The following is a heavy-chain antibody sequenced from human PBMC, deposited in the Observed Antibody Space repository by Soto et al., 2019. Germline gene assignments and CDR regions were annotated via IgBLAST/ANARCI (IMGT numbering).Heavy chain of an antibody. D-gene: IGHD4-17*01. V-gene: IGHV2-5*01. CDR3: ALRYGDYLNGPHSYDY. Sequence: VSGPTLVNPTQTLMLTCSFSGFSLDTTGVGVGWVRQAPGKALEWLALIYGNDDKRYSPSLKSRLTITKDTSKNQVVLTMTNMDPVDTATYYCALRYGDYLNGPHSYDYWGQGTLVTVSS. CDR1: GFSLDTTGVG. J-gene: IGHJ4*02. CDR2: IYGNDDK.